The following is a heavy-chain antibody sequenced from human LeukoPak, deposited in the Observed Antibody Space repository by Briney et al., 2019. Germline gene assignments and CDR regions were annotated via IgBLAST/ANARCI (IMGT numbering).Heavy chain of an antibody. V-gene: IGHV1-24*01. CDR1: XXXXXELS. CDR2: FDPEDGET. Sequence: ASVXVXXXXXXXXXXELSMHWVRXAPGKGLEWMGGFDPEDGETIYAQKFQGRVTMTEDTSTDTAYMELSSLRSEDTAVYYCATAELWGGYELPNLWGQGTLVTVSS. CDR3: ATAELWGGYELPNL. J-gene: IGHJ5*02. D-gene: IGHD5-12*01.